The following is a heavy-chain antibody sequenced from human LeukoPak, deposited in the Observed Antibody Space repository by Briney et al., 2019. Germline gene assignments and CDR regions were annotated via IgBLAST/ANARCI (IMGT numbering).Heavy chain of an antibody. CDR3: ASALYCSSTSCYDGMDV. CDR1: VYTFTSYD. D-gene: IGHD2-2*01. CDR2: MNPNSGNT. J-gene: IGHJ6*02. Sequence: ASVKVSCKAAVYTFTSYDINWVRQATGQGLEWMGGMNPNSGNTGYAQKFQGRVTMNRNTSISTAYMELSSLRSEDTAVYYCASALYCSSTSCYDGMDVWGQGTTVTVSS. V-gene: IGHV1-8*01.